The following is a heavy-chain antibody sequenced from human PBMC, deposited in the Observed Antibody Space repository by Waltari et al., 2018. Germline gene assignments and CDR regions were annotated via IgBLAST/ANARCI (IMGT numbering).Heavy chain of an antibody. V-gene: IGHV4-4*02. Sequence: QVQLQESGPGLVKPSGTLSLTCAVSGGSISSSNWWSWVRQPPGRGLEWIGEIYHSGSTNYNPSLKSRVTISVDKSKNQFSLKLSSVTAADTAVYYCARAVVGYKYSSRVYYFDYWGQGTMVTVSS. CDR3: ARAVVGYKYSSRVYYFDY. D-gene: IGHD6-13*01. CDR1: GGSISSSNW. J-gene: IGHJ4*02. CDR2: IYHSGST.